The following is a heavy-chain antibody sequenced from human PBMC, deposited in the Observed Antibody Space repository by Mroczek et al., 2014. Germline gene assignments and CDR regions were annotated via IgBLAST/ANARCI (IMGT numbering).Heavy chain of an antibody. J-gene: IGHJ3*02. V-gene: IGHV1-18*01. CDR1: GYTFTSYG. CDR3: ARARITMVRGVIYLSGAFDI. D-gene: IGHD3-10*01. Sequence: QVQLVQSGAEVKKPGASVKVSCKASGYTFTSYGISWVRQAPGQGLEWMGWISAYNGNTNYAQKLQGRVTMTTDTSTSTAYMELRSLRSDDTAVYYCARARITMVRGVIYLSGAFDIWGQGTMVTVSS. CDR2: ISAYNGNT.